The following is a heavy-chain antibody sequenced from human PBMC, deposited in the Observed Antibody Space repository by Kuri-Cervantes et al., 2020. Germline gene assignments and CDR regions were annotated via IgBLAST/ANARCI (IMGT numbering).Heavy chain of an antibody. D-gene: IGHD3-3*01. CDR2: IYYSGST. V-gene: IGHV4-61*01. CDR1: GGSVSSGNYY. CDR3: ARWVYYDFWSGPSYDAFDI. J-gene: IGHJ3*02. Sequence: SETLSLTCTVSGGSVSSGNYYWSWIRQPPGKGLEWIGCIYYSGSTNYNPSLKSRVTISVDTSKNQFSLKLSSVTAADTAVYYCARWVYYDFWSGPSYDAFDIWGQGTMVTVSS.